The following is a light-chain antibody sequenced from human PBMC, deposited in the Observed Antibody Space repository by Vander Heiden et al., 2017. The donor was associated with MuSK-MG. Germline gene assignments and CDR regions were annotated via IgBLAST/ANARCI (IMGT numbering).Light chain of an antibody. CDR3: AAWDDSRNGVV. CDR2: SDN. CDR1: SSNIGSNT. J-gene: IGLJ2*01. Sequence: QSVLTQPPSASGTPGQSVTISCSGTSSNIGSNTLNWYQQLPGTAPQFLIYSDNQRPSGVPDRFSGSKSGSSASLAISGLQSEDEADYYCAAWDDSRNGVVFGGGTKLTVL. V-gene: IGLV1-44*01.